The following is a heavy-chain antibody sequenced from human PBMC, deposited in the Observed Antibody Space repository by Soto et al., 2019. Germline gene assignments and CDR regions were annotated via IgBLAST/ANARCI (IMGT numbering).Heavy chain of an antibody. Sequence: QVQLVQSGAEVKKPGASVKVSCKASGYTFTDYYIHWVRQAPGQGLELMGMINPSGGSTDYAQKFRGRVTMTRDTSTGTVYMELSSLRSEDTAVYYCARPPFPGCINAVCYPFDYWGQGTLVTVSS. D-gene: IGHD2-8*01. CDR3: ARPPFPGCINAVCYPFDY. CDR1: GYTFTDYY. V-gene: IGHV1-46*01. CDR2: INPSGGST. J-gene: IGHJ4*02.